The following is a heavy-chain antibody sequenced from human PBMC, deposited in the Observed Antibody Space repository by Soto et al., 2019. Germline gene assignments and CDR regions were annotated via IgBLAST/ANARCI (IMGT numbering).Heavy chain of an antibody. J-gene: IGHJ5*02. CDR1: GYTFTGYY. CDR3: ATGENWFDP. V-gene: IGHV1-2*02. CDR2: IDPNSGGT. D-gene: IGHD1-1*01. Sequence: ASVKVSCKASGYTFTGYYIHWVRQAPGQGLEWMGWIDPNSGGTNYAQKFQGRVTMTRDTSIITAYMELSRLRSDDTAVYYCATGENWFDPWGQGXLVTVYS.